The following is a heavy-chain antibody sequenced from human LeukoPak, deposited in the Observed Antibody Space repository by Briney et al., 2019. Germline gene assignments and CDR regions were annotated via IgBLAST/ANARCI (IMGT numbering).Heavy chain of an antibody. J-gene: IGHJ6*04. D-gene: IGHD3-10*02. CDR2: ISSSGSTI. CDR1: GFTFSSYE. V-gene: IGHV3-48*03. Sequence: GGSPRLSCAASGFTFSSYEMNWVRQALGKGLEWVSYISSSGSTIYYADSVKGRFTISRDNAKNSLYLQMNSLRAEDTAVYYCAELGITMIGGVWGKGTTVTISS. CDR3: AELGITMIGGV.